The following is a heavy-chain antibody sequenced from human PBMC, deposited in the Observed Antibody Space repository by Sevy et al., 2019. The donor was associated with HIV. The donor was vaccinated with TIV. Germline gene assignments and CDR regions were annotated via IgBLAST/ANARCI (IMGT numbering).Heavy chain of an antibody. D-gene: IGHD3-16*01. Sequence: GGSLRLSCAASIFTFNIYGMQWVRQPPGKGLEWVAYMRKDGLTTYYADSVKGRFTISRDSSKNTLYLQMNSLRIEDAALYYCTRETTYYDASGPVPGDIWGQGTMVTVSS. J-gene: IGHJ3*02. CDR3: TRETTYYDASGPVPGDI. CDR2: MRKDGLTT. V-gene: IGHV3-30*02. CDR1: IFTFNIYG.